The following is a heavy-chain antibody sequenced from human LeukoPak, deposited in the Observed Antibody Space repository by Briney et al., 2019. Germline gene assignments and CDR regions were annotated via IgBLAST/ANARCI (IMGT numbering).Heavy chain of an antibody. Sequence: SETLSLTCTVSGGSISSNYWSCIRQPPGKGLEWIGYIYYSGSTSYNPSLKSRVTISVDTSKNQFSLKLSSVTAADTAVYYCARGYTAMVMDYWGQGTLVTVSS. V-gene: IGHV4-59*01. CDR1: GGSISSNY. J-gene: IGHJ4*02. CDR3: ARGYTAMVMDY. CDR2: IYYSGST. D-gene: IGHD5-18*01.